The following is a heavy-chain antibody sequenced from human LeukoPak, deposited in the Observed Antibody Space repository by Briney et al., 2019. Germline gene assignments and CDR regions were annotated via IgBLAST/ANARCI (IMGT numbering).Heavy chain of an antibody. CDR2: IYHSGST. Sequence: SQTLSLTCAVSGASISSGDYSWSWIRQPPGKGLEWIGYIYHSGSTYYNPSLKSRVTISVDRSKNQFSLKLSSVTAADTAVYYCARGRHGYGSTFDYWGQGTLVTVSS. CDR3: ARGRHGYGSTFDY. V-gene: IGHV4-30-2*01. CDR1: GASISSGDYS. D-gene: IGHD6-13*01. J-gene: IGHJ4*02.